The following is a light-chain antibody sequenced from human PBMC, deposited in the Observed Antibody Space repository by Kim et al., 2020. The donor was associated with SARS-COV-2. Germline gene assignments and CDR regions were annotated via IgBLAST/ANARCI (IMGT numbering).Light chain of an antibody. Sequence: SYELTQPPSVSVAPGKTASITCGGNNIGSKSVHWYQQKPGKAPVLVVHDDSDRPSGIPERFSGSNSGNTATLTISRVEAGDEADYSCQVWDSSSDHPVVFGGGTQLTVL. CDR2: DDS. J-gene: IGLJ2*01. CDR1: NIGSKS. CDR3: QVWDSSSDHPVV. V-gene: IGLV3-21*03.